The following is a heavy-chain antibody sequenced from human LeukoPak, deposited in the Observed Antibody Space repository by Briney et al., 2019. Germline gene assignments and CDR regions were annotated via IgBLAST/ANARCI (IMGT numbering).Heavy chain of an antibody. CDR3: ARGPLICRSTSCYWDY. J-gene: IGHJ4*02. CDR2: ISGKNGNT. Sequence: ASVKVSCKASGYSFMNYGISWVRQAPGQGLEWMGWISGKNGNTNSAQKLQGRVTMSTDTSTSTAYMELRGLRSDDTAVYYCARGPLICRSTSCYWDYWGQGTLVTVSS. V-gene: IGHV1-18*01. D-gene: IGHD2-2*01. CDR1: GYSFMNYG.